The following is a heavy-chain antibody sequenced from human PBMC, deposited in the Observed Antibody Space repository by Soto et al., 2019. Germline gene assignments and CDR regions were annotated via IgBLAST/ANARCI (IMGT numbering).Heavy chain of an antibody. D-gene: IGHD1-1*01. J-gene: IGHJ6*02. CDR3: AKIRGSHNWANWYDLDV. V-gene: IGHV3-30*18. CDR2: ITYDDTYK. Sequence: PGGSLRLSCAASGFDFGDFGMVWVRQPPGRGLEWVALITYDDTYKHYADAVKGRFIISRDNDKNMLSLQMDSLRPGDTALYYCAKIRGSHNWANWYDLDVWGQGTTVTVSS. CDR1: GFDFGDFG.